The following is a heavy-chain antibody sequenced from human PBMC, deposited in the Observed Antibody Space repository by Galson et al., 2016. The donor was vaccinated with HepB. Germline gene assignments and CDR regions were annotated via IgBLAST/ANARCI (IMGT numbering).Heavy chain of an antibody. J-gene: IGHJ4*02. CDR2: TYYRSKWYY. V-gene: IGHV6-1*01. CDR1: GDSVSGHGAAA. D-gene: IGHD1-14*01. Sequence: CAISGDSVSGHGAAAWNWFRQSPSRGLEWLGRTYYRSKWYYEYAISVTSRITISPDTSKNQFSLQLNSVTPEDAAVYFCARGTRNAFDYWGQGTLVTVSS. CDR3: ARGTRNAFDY.